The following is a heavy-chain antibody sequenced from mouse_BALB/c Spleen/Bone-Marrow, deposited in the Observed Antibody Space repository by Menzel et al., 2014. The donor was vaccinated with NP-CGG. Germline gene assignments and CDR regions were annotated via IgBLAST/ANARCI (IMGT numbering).Heavy chain of an antibody. V-gene: IGHV1-61*01. CDR2: IHPSDSET. CDR3: AREKVYYGISWFAY. J-gene: IGHJ3*01. Sequence: QVQLQQPGTEVVWPGASVKLSCKASGYSFTTYWMNWVKQRPGQGLEWIGMIHPSDSETRLNQKFKDKATLTVDKSSSTAYMQLNSPTAEDSAVYYCAREKVYYGISWFAYWGQGTLVTVSA. D-gene: IGHD2-1*01. CDR1: GYSFTTYW.